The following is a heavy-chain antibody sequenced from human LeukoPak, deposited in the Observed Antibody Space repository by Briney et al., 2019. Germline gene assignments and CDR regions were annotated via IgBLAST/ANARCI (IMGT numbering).Heavy chain of an antibody. CDR3: ARFLCLGELSFDY. D-gene: IGHD3-16*02. J-gene: IGHJ4*02. CDR2: IYYSGST. CDR1: GGSISSYY. V-gene: IGHV4-59*05. Sequence: SETLSLTCTVSGGSISSYYWSWIRQPPGKGLEWIGSIYYSGSTYYNPSLKSRVTISVDTSKNQFSLKLSSVTAADTAVYYCARFLCLGELSFDYWGLGTLATVSS.